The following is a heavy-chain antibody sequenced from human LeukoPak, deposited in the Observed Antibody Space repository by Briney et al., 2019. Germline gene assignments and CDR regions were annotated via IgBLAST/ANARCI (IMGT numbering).Heavy chain of an antibody. CDR3: ARESGGVSFDY. V-gene: IGHV3-48*01. D-gene: IGHD3-10*01. J-gene: IGHJ4*02. CDR2: ISSSSSTI. Sequence: GGSPRLSCEASGFSVSSNYMSWVRQAPGKGLERVSYISSSSSTIYYADSVKGRFTISRDNAKNSLYLQMNSLRAEDTAVYYCARESGGVSFDYWGQGTLVTVSS. CDR1: GFSVSSNY.